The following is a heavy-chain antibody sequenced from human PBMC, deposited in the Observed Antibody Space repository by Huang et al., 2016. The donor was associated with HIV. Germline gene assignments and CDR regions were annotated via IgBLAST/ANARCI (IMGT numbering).Heavy chain of an antibody. CDR3: ARPLLGYSNGYCFDY. J-gene: IGHJ4*02. D-gene: IGHD5-18*01. CDR2: SCPGVSVT. V-gene: IGHV5-51*03. Sequence: EVQLVQSGAEVKKPGESLKISCKGSGFSFTNYWIGWVRQMPGKGLEWMGISCPGVSVTTYGPSLRGQVPISADNSINTAYLQWNSLKASDSAMYYCARPLLGYSNGYCFDYWGQGTLVTVSS. CDR1: GFSFTNYW.